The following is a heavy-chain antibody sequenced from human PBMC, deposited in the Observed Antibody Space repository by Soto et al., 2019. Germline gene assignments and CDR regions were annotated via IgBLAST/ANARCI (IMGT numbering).Heavy chain of an antibody. CDR2: VIPNLGVT. CDR3: ARVTAAGTWIDAFDI. V-gene: IGHV1-69*02. CDR1: GSTLSSYT. Sequence: SVKVSCKASGSTLSSYTFSWVRQAPGQGLEWMGRVIPNLGVTNYAKKFQGRFTIVVDTSTSTAYMELNSLRYEDTAVYYCARVTAAGTWIDAFDIWGQGTMVTVSS. J-gene: IGHJ3*02. D-gene: IGHD6-13*01.